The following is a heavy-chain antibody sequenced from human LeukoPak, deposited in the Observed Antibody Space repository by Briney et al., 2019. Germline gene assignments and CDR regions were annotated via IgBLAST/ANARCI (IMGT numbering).Heavy chain of an antibody. CDR3: ARLPLYYYDSSGPYFDY. V-gene: IGHV3-66*04. CDR1: GFTVSSNY. J-gene: IGHJ4*02. CDR2: IYSGGST. Sequence: GGSLRLSCAASGFTVSSNYMSWVRQAPGKGLEWVLVIYSGGSTYYADSVKGRFTISRDNSKNTLYLQMNSLRAEDTAVYYCARLPLYYYDSSGPYFDYWGQGTLVTVSS. D-gene: IGHD3-22*01.